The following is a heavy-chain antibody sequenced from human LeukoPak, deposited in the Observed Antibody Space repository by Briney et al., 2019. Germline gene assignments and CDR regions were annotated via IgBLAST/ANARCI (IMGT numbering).Heavy chain of an antibody. CDR3: AREGDSSGRTYYGMDV. Sequence: GASVKVSCKASGGTFISYAISWVRQAPGQGLEWMGGIIPIFGTANYAQKFQGRVTITADESTSTAYMELSSLRSEDTAVYYCAREGDSSGRTYYGMDVWGQGTTVTVSS. CDR1: GGTFISYA. V-gene: IGHV1-69*13. D-gene: IGHD3-22*01. CDR2: IIPIFGTA. J-gene: IGHJ6*02.